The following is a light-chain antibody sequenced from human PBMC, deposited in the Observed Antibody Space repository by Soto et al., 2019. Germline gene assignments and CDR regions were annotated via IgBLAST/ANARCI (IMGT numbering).Light chain of an antibody. V-gene: IGLV2-8*01. CDR1: SNDFGGYNY. CDR3: SSFAGSNILYV. Sequence: QSVLTQPPSASGSPGQSVTISRTGTSNDFGGYNYVSWYRQHPGKAPKLMIYEVSKRPSGVPDRFSGSKSGNTASLTVSGLQAEDEADYYCSSFAGSNILYVFGSGTKVTVL. J-gene: IGLJ1*01. CDR2: EVS.